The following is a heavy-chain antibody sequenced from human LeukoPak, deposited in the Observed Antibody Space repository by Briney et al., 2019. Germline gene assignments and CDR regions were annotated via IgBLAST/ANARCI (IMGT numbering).Heavy chain of an antibody. CDR3: ARGGVYYDSSGYPRSYWYFDL. CDR2: INHSGST. Sequence: SETLSLTCAVYGGSFSGYYWSWIRQPPGKGLEWIGGINHSGSTNYNPSLKSRVTISVDTSKNQFSLKLSSVTAADTAVYYCARGGVYYDSSGYPRSYWYFDLWGRGTLVTVSS. J-gene: IGHJ2*01. CDR1: GGSFSGYY. D-gene: IGHD3-22*01. V-gene: IGHV4-34*01.